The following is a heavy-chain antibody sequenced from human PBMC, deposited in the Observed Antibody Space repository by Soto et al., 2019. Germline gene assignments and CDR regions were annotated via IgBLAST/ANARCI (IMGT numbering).Heavy chain of an antibody. V-gene: IGHV4-39*01. CDR1: GASISNSPYY. D-gene: IGHD1-7*01. CDR2: ISYSGST. J-gene: IGHJ4*02. Sequence: SETLSLTCTVSGASISNSPYYWGWVRQPPGKGLEWLATISYSGSTYYKPSLKSRVTISVDTSKNQFSLKLSSVTAADTALYHCARQAPLELMVISYFDYWGQGTQITVSS. CDR3: ARQAPLELMVISYFDY.